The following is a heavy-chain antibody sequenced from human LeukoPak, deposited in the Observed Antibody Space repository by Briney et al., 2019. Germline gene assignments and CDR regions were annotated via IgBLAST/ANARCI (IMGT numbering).Heavy chain of an antibody. CDR1: GGSFSSYY. J-gene: IGHJ4*02. CDR2: FFYTGRNY. V-gene: IGHV4-59*12. Sequence: SETLSLTCTVSGGSFSSYYWGWVRQPPGKGLEWIGSFFYTGRNYHYNPSLRSRVSFSIDTSNKQFSLKLTSVTAADTAIYYCMRDGDNSAYLTHGPFDFWGQGILVAVSS. CDR3: MRDGDNSAYLTHGPFDF. D-gene: IGHD3-22*01.